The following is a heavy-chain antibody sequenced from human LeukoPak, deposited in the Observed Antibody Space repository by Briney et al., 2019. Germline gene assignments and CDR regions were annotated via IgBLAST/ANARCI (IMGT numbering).Heavy chain of an antibody. CDR2: ISGSGGST. CDR3: AKLESEVLTPEGYFDY. CDR1: GFTFSSYA. V-gene: IGHV3-23*01. D-gene: IGHD3-3*01. Sequence: GGSLRLSCAASGFTFSSYAMSWVRQAPGKGLEWVSAISGSGGSTYYADSVKGRFTISRDNSKNTLYLQMNSLRAEDTAVYYCAKLESEVLTPEGYFDYWGQGTLVTVSS. J-gene: IGHJ4*02.